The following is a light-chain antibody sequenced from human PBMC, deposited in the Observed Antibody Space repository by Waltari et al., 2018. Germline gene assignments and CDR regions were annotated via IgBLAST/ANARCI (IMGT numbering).Light chain of an antibody. J-gene: IGLJ3*02. CDR3: CSYAGSSV. CDR1: SSDVGSYNL. Sequence: TSSDVGSYNLVSWYQQHPGKAPKLMIYEVSKRPSGVSNRFSGSKSGNTASLTISGLQAEDEADYYCCSYAGSSVFGGGTKLTVL. V-gene: IGLV2-23*02. CDR2: EVS.